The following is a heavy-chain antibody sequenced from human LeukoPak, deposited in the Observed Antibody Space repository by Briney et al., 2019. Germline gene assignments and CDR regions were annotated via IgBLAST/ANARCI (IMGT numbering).Heavy chain of an antibody. CDR3: ARDEIVATTKANYYYYMDV. D-gene: IGHD5-12*01. CDR1: GYSFTSYW. CDR2: IYPGDSDT. Sequence: GESLKISCKGSGYSFTSYWIRWVRQMPGKGLECMGIIYPGDSDTRYSPSFQGQVTISADKSISTAYLQWSSLKASDTAMYYCARDEIVATTKANYYYYMDVWGKGTTVTISS. J-gene: IGHJ6*03. V-gene: IGHV5-51*01.